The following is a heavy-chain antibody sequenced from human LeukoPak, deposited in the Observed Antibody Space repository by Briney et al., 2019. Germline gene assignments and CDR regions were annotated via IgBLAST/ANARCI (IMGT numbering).Heavy chain of an antibody. D-gene: IGHD2-8*01. CDR3: ARGFRNGPFDC. Sequence: GGSLRLSCEASGFTFDDYGMSWVRQPPGKGLEWVSGINRNGGSTDYADSVKGRFTISRDDAKNSHFLQMNSLRVEDTALYYCARGFRNGPFDCWGQGTLVTVSS. V-gene: IGHV3-20*04. J-gene: IGHJ4*02. CDR1: GFTFDDYG. CDR2: INRNGGST.